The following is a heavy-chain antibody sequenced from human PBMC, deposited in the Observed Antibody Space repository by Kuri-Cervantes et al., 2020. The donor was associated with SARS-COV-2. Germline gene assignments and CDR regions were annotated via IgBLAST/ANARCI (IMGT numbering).Heavy chain of an antibody. D-gene: IGHD3-22*01. CDR3: ARDVFPAYYYYSSGPTPVMW. V-gene: IGHV1-46*01. CDR2: INPSGGST. Sequence: AAVNVSCMASGYSFTSYYMHWVRQAPGQGLEWMGIINPSGGSTSYPQKFQGRVTMTRDPSTSTVYMELSSLRSEDTAVYYCARDVFPAYYYYSSGPTPVMWWGQGTLVTVSS. J-gene: IGHJ4*02. CDR1: GYSFTSYY.